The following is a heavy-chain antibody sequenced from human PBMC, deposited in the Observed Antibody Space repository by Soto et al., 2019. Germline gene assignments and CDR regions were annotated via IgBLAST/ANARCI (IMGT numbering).Heavy chain of an antibody. V-gene: IGHV1-69*11. CDR3: ASGKSQMTQDRMGFYYYMDV. Sequence: QVQLVQSGAEVKKPGSSVRISCAASGATFNDYTFTWVRRAPGQGLEWMGRVIPLLDASNYAEKFQDRVTITADGSTSTVYMGLSGLKSEASAIYYCASGKSQMTQDRMGFYYYMDVWGKGTTVTVSS. CDR1: GATFNDYT. CDR2: VIPLLDAS. J-gene: IGHJ6*03. D-gene: IGHD2-15*01.